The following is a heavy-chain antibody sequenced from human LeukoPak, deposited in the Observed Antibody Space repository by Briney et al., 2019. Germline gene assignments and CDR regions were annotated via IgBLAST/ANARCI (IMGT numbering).Heavy chain of an antibody. Sequence: GGSLRLSCAASEFPFNDQTMNWVRQAPGKGLDWVASMREDGREIYYVDSAKGRFTISRDNPKNSLYLQMNFLRAEDTAVYYCARGGATRGRFENWGQGTLVTVSS. D-gene: IGHD1-26*01. CDR2: MREDGREI. CDR3: ARGGATRGRFEN. V-gene: IGHV3-7*01. J-gene: IGHJ4*02. CDR1: EFPFNDQT.